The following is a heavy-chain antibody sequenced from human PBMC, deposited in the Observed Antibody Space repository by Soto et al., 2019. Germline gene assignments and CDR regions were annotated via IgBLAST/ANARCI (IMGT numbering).Heavy chain of an antibody. V-gene: IGHV1-18*01. J-gene: IGHJ6*02. D-gene: IGHD6-13*01. CDR1: GYTFTSYG. Sequence: QVQLVQSGAEVKKPGASVKVSCKASGYTFTSYGISWVRQAPGQGLEWMGWISAYNGNTNYAQKLQGRVTMTTDTSTSKAYMELRSLRSDDTAVYYCARRGGVAAAGYYYYGMDVWGQGTTVTVSS. CDR3: ARRGGVAAAGYYYYGMDV. CDR2: ISAYNGNT.